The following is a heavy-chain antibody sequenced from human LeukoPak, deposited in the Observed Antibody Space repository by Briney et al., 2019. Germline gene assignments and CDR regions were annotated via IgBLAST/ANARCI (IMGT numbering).Heavy chain of an antibody. V-gene: IGHV3-49*04. CDR1: GFTFDDYA. Sequence: GGSPRLSCTASGFTFDDYAMSWVRQAPGKGLEWVGFIRSKAYGRTTEYAASVKGRFTISRDDSKTIAYLQMNSLETEDTAVYYCTRSPYHYDSSGYFFDFWGQGTLVTVSS. D-gene: IGHD3-22*01. J-gene: IGHJ4*02. CDR2: IRSKAYGRTT. CDR3: TRSPYHYDSSGYFFDF.